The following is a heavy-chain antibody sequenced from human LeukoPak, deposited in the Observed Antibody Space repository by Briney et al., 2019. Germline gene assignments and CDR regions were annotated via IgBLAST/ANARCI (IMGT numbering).Heavy chain of an antibody. CDR3: AREAVAGIFDY. J-gene: IGHJ4*02. CDR1: GFTFSSYA. D-gene: IGHD6-19*01. V-gene: IGHV3-30-3*01. Sequence: GRSLRLSCAASGFTFSSYAMHWVRQAPGKGLEWVAVISYDGSNKYYADSVKGRFTISRDNSKNTLYLQMNSLRAEDTAVYYCAREAVAGIFDYWGQGTLVTVSS. CDR2: ISYDGSNK.